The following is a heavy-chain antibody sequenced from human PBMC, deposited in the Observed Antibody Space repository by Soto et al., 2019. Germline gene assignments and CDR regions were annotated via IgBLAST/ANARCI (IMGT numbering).Heavy chain of an antibody. J-gene: IGHJ6*02. V-gene: IGHV3-23*01. Sequence: EVQLLESGGGLVQPGGSLRLSCAASGFSFSSYAMSWVRQAPGKGLEWVSGISGSGGSTYYADSVKGRFTISRDKSKNPLYLQMNSRRAEDTAVYYCAKREYISSRGKDYYDMDVWGQGTTVTVSS. D-gene: IGHD6-6*01. CDR2: ISGSGGST. CDR3: AKREYISSRGKDYYDMDV. CDR1: GFSFSSYA.